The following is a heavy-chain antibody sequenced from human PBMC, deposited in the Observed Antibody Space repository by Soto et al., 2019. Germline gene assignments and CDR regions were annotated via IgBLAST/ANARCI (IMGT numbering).Heavy chain of an antibody. Sequence: QVQLVQSGAEVKKPGSSVNVSCKASGGTFSSYAISWVRQAPGQGLEWMGGIIPIFGTANYAQKFQGRVTITADESTSTAYMELSRLRSEDTAVYYCARHYYDSSGYPYYYYGMDFWGHGTTFTVSS. CDR1: GGTFSSYA. J-gene: IGHJ6*02. D-gene: IGHD3-22*01. CDR3: ARHYYDSSGYPYYYYGMDF. V-gene: IGHV1-69*12. CDR2: IIPIFGTA.